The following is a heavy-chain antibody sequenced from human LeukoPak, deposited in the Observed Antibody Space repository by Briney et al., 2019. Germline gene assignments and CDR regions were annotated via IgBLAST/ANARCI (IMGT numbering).Heavy chain of an antibody. V-gene: IGHV1-69*13. CDR3: ARGGATLMYFDY. D-gene: IGHD5-24*01. Sequence: SVKVSCKVSGGTFSSYAISWVRQAPGQGLEWMGGIITIFGTANYAQKFQGRVTITADESTSTAYMELSSLRSEDTAVYYCARGGATLMYFDYWGQGTLVTVSS. J-gene: IGHJ4*02. CDR2: IITIFGTA. CDR1: GGTFSSYA.